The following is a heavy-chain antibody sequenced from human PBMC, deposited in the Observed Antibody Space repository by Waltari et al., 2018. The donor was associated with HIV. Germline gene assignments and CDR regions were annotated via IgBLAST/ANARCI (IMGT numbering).Heavy chain of an antibody. D-gene: IGHD3-10*01. J-gene: IGHJ3*01. CDR1: GFTVRSNF. CDR3: AREEAVTARGGIDV. CDR2: IYSGGST. V-gene: IGHV3-66*01. Sequence: EVQLVDSGGGLVQPGGSLRLSCAASGFTVRSNFISWVRRAPGKGLEWVSVIYSGGSTYYADSVKGRFTISRDNSKNTLYLQMNSLRVEDTAVYYCAREEAVTARGGIDVWGQGTMVTVSS.